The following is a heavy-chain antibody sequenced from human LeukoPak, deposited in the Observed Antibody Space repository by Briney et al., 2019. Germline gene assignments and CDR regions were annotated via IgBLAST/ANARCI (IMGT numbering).Heavy chain of an antibody. Sequence: ASVKVSCKASGYTFTSYYMHWVRQAPGQGLEWMGWMNPNSGNTGSAQKFQGRVTITRNTSINTAYMELSSLTSEDTAVYYCAIGSNGVINFDYWGQGSLVTVSS. D-gene: IGHD2-8*01. V-gene: IGHV1-8*03. CDR1: GYTFTSYY. CDR2: MNPNSGNT. J-gene: IGHJ4*02. CDR3: AIGSNGVINFDY.